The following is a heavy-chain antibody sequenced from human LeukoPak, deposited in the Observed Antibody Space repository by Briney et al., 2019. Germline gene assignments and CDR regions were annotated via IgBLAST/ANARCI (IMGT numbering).Heavy chain of an antibody. D-gene: IGHD2-2*01. CDR3: ARDIVVVPAARRDVFDY. Sequence: GASVKVSCKASGYTFTSYGISWVRQAPGQGLEWMGWINPNSGGTNYAQKFQGRVTMTRDTSISTAYMELSRLRSDDTAVYYCARDIVVVPAARRDVFDYWGQGTLVTVSS. CDR2: INPNSGGT. J-gene: IGHJ4*02. CDR1: GYTFTSYG. V-gene: IGHV1-2*02.